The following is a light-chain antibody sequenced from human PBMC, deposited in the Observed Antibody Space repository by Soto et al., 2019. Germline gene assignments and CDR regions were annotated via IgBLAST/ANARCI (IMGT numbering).Light chain of an antibody. CDR3: CSYAGSSTLV. CDR2: EGS. CDR1: NSDVGSYNL. J-gene: IGLJ3*02. V-gene: IGLV2-23*01. Sequence: QSVLTQPASVSGSPGQSITISCTGTNSDVGSYNLFSWYQQHPGKAPKLMIFEGSKRPSGVSNRFSGSKSGNTASLTISGLQAEDEADYYCCSYAGSSTLVFGGGTKLTVL.